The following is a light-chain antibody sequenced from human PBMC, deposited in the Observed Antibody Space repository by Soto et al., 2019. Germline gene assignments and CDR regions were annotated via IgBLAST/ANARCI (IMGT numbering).Light chain of an antibody. CDR1: QSVSSN. CDR3: QQYNNWPPLT. J-gene: IGKJ4*01. V-gene: IGKV3-15*01. CDR2: GAS. Sequence: EIVMTQSPAPLSLSPGERATLSSRASQSVSSNVAWYQQRPGQSPRLLFFGASSRATGIPARFSGSGSGTEFTLTISSLQSEDFAVYYCQQYNNWPPLTFGGGTKVEL.